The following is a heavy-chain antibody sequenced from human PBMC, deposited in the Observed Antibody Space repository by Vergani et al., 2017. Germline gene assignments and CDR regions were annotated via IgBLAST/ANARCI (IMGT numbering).Heavy chain of an antibody. CDR1: GGTFSSYA. Sequence: QVQLVQSGAEVKKPGASVKVSCKASGGTFSSYAISWVRQAPGQGLEWMGRIIPILGIANYAQKFQGRVTITADKSTSTAYMELSSLRSEDTAVYYCARVFSGRSGDAFDIWGQGTMVTVSS. CDR2: IIPILGIA. D-gene: IGHD3-3*01. CDR3: ARVFSGRSGDAFDI. J-gene: IGHJ3*02. V-gene: IGHV1-69*04.